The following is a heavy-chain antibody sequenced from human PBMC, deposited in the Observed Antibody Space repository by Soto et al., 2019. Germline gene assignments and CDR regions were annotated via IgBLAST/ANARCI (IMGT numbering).Heavy chain of an antibody. J-gene: IGHJ4*02. CDR1: GFTFINSA. D-gene: IGHD1-26*01. CDR2: IIGGGGSI. V-gene: IGHV3-23*01. CDR3: AKAVGPLAPSPRVFDC. Sequence: XGSLRLSCAAAGFTFINSAMNWVRQVPGKGLDWVSIIIGGGGSIYYADSVKGRFSISRDNSRNTVYLQMSSLRADDTAVYFCAKAVGPLAPSPRVFDCWRQGTLVTVSS.